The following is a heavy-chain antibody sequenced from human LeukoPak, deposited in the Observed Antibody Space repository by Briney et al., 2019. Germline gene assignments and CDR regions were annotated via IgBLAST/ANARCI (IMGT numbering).Heavy chain of an antibody. V-gene: IGHV3-15*01. CDR3: TTDRPTVPLDY. D-gene: IGHD4-17*01. CDR2: IKSKTDGGTT. J-gene: IGHJ4*02. CDR1: GFTFSFAW. Sequence: GGSLRLSSAASGFTFSFAWMSWVRQAPGKGLEWVGRIKSKTDGGTTDYAAPVKGRFTISRDDSKTTLYLQMNSLKTEDTAVYYCTTDRPTVPLDYWGQGTLVTVSS.